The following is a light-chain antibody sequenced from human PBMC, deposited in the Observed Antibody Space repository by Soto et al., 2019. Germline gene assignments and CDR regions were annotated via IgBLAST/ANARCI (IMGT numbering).Light chain of an antibody. CDR3: QQPPHT. V-gene: IGKV1-39*01. CDR2: AAS. J-gene: IGKJ3*01. CDR1: QSISSY. Sequence: ARDSITCRASQSISSYLNWYQQKPGKAPKLLIFAASRLQSGVPSRFSGSGSGTDVTFTISSLQPEDFATYYCQQPPHTFGPGTKVDI.